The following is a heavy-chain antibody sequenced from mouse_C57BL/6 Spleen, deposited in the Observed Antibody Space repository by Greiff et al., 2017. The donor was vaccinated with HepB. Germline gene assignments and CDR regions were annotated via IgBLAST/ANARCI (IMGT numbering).Heavy chain of an antibody. CDR1: GFSLTSYA. D-gene: IGHD2-3*01. CDR2: IWTGGGT. J-gene: IGHJ3*01. V-gene: IGHV2-9-1*01. CDR3: ASLYGGYYGFAY. Sequence: VMLVESGPGLVAPSQSLSITCTVSGFSLTSYAISWVRQPPGKGLEWLGVIWTGGGTNYNSALKSRLSISKDNAKSQVFLKMNSLQTADTARCYCASLYGGYYGFAYWGQVTLVTVSA.